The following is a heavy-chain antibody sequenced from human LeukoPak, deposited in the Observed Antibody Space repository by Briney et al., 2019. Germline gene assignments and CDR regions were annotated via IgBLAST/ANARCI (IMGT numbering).Heavy chain of an antibody. D-gene: IGHD3-22*01. CDR3: TRGAYFYDSSDGAFDI. Sequence: GGSLRLSCAASGFTFSSYSMNWVRQAPGKGLEWVSYISSSSSTIYYADSVKGRFTISRDNAKNSLYLQMNSLRAEDTAVYYCTRGAYFYDSSDGAFDIWGQGTMVTVSS. J-gene: IGHJ3*02. V-gene: IGHV3-48*01. CDR1: GFTFSSYS. CDR2: ISSSSSTI.